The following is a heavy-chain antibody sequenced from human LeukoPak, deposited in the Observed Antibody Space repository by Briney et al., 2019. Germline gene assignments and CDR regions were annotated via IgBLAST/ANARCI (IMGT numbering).Heavy chain of an antibody. CDR1: GYRFTSYW. V-gene: IGHV5-10-1*01. CDR2: IDPSDSYT. J-gene: IGHJ2*01. D-gene: IGHD6-19*01. CDR3: ARHDGWLSHYWYFDL. Sequence: GASLKISFKGSGYRFTSYWISWGRRMPGKGLGWMGRIDPSDSYTNYSPSFQGHVTISADKSISTAYLQWSSLKASDTAMYYCARHDGWLSHYWYFDLWGRGTLVTVSS.